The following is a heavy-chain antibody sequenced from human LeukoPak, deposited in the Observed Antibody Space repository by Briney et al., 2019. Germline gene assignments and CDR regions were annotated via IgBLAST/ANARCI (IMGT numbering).Heavy chain of an antibody. Sequence: GGSLRLSCAASGFTLSNYHMHWFRQAPGKGLEWVAVISHDGSNTSYVDSVQGRFIISRDKSKNTLNLQMNSLRAEDSAVYYCARIHGPTRAHYFFDYWGQGTLVTVSS. CDR2: ISHDGSNT. CDR3: ARIHGPTRAHYFFDY. D-gene: IGHD2-2*01. J-gene: IGHJ4*02. CDR1: GFTLSNYH. V-gene: IGHV3-33*01.